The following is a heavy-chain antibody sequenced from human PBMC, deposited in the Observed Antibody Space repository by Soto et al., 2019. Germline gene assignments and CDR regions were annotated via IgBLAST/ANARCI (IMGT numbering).Heavy chain of an antibody. CDR1: GYTFTSYG. V-gene: IGHV1-18*01. CDR2: ISAYNGNT. J-gene: IGHJ3*02. D-gene: IGHD3-9*01. CDR3: ARVIYILTGQDAFDI. Sequence: ASVKVSCKDSGYTFTSYGISWVRQAPGQGLEWMGWISAYNGNTNYAQKLQGRVTMTTDTSTSTAYMELRSLRSDDTAVYYCARVIYILTGQDAFDIWGQGTMVTVSS.